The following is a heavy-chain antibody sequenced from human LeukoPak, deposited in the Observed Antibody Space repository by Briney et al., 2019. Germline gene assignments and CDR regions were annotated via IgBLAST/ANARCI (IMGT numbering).Heavy chain of an antibody. V-gene: IGHV5-51*01. J-gene: IGHJ6*03. Sequence: GASLQISCKGSGYRFTSYWIGWVRQMPGKGLEWMGIIYPGDSDNRYSPSFQAQVTISAAKSITTAYLQWSSLKASDTAMYYCARHGVTAISPYYYYMDVWGKGTTVTVSS. CDR3: ARHGVTAISPYYYYMDV. CDR2: IYPGDSDN. CDR1: GYRFTSYW. D-gene: IGHD2-21*02.